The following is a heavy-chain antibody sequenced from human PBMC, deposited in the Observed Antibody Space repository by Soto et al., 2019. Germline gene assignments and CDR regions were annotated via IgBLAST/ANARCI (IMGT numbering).Heavy chain of an antibody. CDR1: GFTFSTYA. V-gene: IGHV3-30-3*01. Sequence: QVQLVEAGGGVVQPGRSLRLSCAASGFTFSTYAVHWVRQAPGKGLEWVAVISYDGSNEYYADSVKGRFTISRDNSKNTVYLQMSGLGAEDTAVYYCARGGAGGYYGWGRTPNAFDFWGQGTMVTVSS. CDR3: ARGGAGGYYGWGRTPNAFDF. D-gene: IGHD3-10*01. CDR2: ISYDGSNE. J-gene: IGHJ3*01.